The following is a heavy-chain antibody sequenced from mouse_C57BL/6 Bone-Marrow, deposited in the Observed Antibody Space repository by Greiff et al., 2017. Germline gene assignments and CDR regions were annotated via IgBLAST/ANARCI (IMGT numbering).Heavy chain of an antibody. V-gene: IGHV5-4*01. CDR1: GFTFSSYA. Sequence: EVQRVESGGGLVKPGGSLKLSCAASGFTFSSYAMSWVRQTPEKRLEWVATISDDGSYTYYPDNVKGRFTISRDNAKNNLYLQMSHLKSEDTAMYYCARGLRWWYFDVWGTGTTVTVSS. CDR3: ARGLRWWYFDV. J-gene: IGHJ1*03. D-gene: IGHD1-1*01. CDR2: ISDDGSYT.